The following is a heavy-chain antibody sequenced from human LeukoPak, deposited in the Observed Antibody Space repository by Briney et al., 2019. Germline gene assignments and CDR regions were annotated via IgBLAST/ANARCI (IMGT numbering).Heavy chain of an antibody. CDR3: ARARYGDRRGYFDY. CDR1: CGSISSGGYY. D-gene: IGHD4-17*01. Sequence: SQTLSLTCTVSCGSISSGGYYWSWIRQHPGKGLEWIGYIYYSGSTYYNPSLKSRVTISVDTSKNQFSLKLSSVTAADTAVYHCARARYGDRRGYFDYWGQGTLVTVSS. J-gene: IGHJ4*02. V-gene: IGHV4-31*03. CDR2: IYYSGST.